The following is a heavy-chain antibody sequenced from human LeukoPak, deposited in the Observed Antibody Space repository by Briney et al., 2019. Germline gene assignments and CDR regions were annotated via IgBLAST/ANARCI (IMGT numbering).Heavy chain of an antibody. CDR3: ARHSGLRSPFDP. CDR2: IYSSGNT. J-gene: IGHJ5*02. D-gene: IGHD3-3*01. V-gene: IGHV4-39*01. Sequence: SETLSLTCTVSGGSISTTNYYWGWIREPPGRDLEWIGSIYSSGNTYYNPSLESRVTISVDTSKNQLSLKLTSATAADTSVYYCARHSGLRSPFDPWGQGTLVTVSS. CDR1: GGSISTTNYY.